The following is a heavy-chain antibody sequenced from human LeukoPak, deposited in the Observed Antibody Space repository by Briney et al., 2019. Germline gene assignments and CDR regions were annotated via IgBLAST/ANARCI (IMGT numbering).Heavy chain of an antibody. J-gene: IGHJ4*02. CDR2: ISDSGDNT. V-gene: IGHV3-23*01. CDR1: GFTFSSYA. CDR3: AKANSITIFGVISPVDY. Sequence: GGSLRLSCVASGFTFSSYAMSWVRQAPGKGLEWVSTISDSGDNTYYADSVKGRFTISRDNSKNTLYMQMNSLRAEDTAVYYCAKANSITIFGVISPVDYWGQGTLVTVSS. D-gene: IGHD3-3*01.